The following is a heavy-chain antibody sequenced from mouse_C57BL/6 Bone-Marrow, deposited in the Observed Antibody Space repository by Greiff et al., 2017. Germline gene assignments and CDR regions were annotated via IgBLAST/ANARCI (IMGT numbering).Heavy chain of an antibody. V-gene: IGHV7-3*01. CDR1: GFTFTDYY. CDR3: ARNWYFDV. Sequence: EVQLQESGGGLVQPGGSLSLSCAASGFTFTDYYMSWVRQPPGKALEWLGFIRNKANGYTTEYSASVKGRFTISRDNSQSILYLQMNALRAEDSATYYCARNWYFDVWGTGTTVTVSS. J-gene: IGHJ1*03. CDR2: IRNKANGYTT.